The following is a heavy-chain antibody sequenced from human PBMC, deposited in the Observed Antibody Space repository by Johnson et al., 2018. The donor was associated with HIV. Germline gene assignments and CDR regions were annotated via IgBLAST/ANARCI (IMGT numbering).Heavy chain of an antibody. J-gene: IGHJ3*02. D-gene: IGHD7-27*01. CDR1: GFTFSSYD. CDR2: ISYDGSNK. Sequence: QEQLVESGGGVVQPGRSLRLYCAASGFTFSSYDMHWVRQAPGKGMDWVAFISYDGSNKYYADSVKGRFTISRDNSKNTLYLQMNSLRAEDTAVYYCASSWGNAFDIWGQGTMVTVSS. V-gene: IGHV3-30*19. CDR3: ASSWGNAFDI.